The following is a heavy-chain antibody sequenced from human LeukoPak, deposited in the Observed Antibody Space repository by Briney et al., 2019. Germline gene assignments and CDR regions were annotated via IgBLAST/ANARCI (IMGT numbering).Heavy chain of an antibody. CDR2: INHSGST. V-gene: IGHV4-34*01. CDR1: GGSFSGYY. J-gene: IGHJ4*02. D-gene: IGHD3-22*01. Sequence: SETLSLTCAVYGGSFSGYYWSWIRQPPGKGLEWIGEINHSGSTNYNPSLKSRVTISVDTSKNQFSLKLSSVTAADTAVYYCARLSGYCDYWGQGTLVTVSS. CDR3: ARLSGYCDY.